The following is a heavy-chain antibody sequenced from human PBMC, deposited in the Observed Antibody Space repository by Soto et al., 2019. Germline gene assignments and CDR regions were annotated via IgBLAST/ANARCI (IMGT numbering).Heavy chain of an antibody. V-gene: IGHV3-9*01. Sequence: EVQLVESGGGLVQPGRSLRLSCAASGFTFDDYAMHWVRQAPGKGLEWVSGISWNSGSIGYADTVKGRFTIYRDNAKISLELEMHSLRAEDTALYYCAKGRYNWNDLGAFDIWGQGTMVTVSS. J-gene: IGHJ3*02. D-gene: IGHD1-20*01. CDR2: ISWNSGSI. CDR3: AKGRYNWNDLGAFDI. CDR1: GFTFDDYA.